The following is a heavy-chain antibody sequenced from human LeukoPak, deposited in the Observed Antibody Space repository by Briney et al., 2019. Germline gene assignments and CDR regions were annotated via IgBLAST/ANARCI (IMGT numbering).Heavy chain of an antibody. CDR2: IYYSGST. V-gene: IGHV4-39*07. J-gene: IGHJ4*02. CDR3: ARASTIFGHFAY. Sequence: SETLSLTCAISGGSISGAPYYWGWIRQPPGKGLEWIGSIYYSGSTYYNPSLKSRLTISVDTSKNQFSLKLSSVTAADTAVYYCARASTIFGHFAYWGRGTLVTVSS. CDR1: GGSISGAPYY. D-gene: IGHD3-3*01.